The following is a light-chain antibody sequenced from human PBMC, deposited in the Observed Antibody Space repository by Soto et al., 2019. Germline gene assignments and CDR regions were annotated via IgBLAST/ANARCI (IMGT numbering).Light chain of an antibody. J-gene: IGKJ1*01. CDR1: QSVSSN. CDR3: QQYNNWPTWT. Sequence: EIVMTQSPATLSVSPGERATLSCRASQSVSSNLAWYQQKPGQAPRLLIYGASIRATGIPARFSGSGSGTEFTLTISSLQSEAFAVYYCQQYNNWPTWTFGQGTKVEIK. V-gene: IGKV3D-15*01. CDR2: GAS.